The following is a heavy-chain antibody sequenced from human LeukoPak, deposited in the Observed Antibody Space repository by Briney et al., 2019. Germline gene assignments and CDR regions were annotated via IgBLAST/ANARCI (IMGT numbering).Heavy chain of an antibody. J-gene: IGHJ5*02. V-gene: IGHV1-46*01. D-gene: IGHD1-20*01. Sequence: ASVKVSCKTSGYTFTKYLIHWVRQAPGQGLEWVGTINPNGDATNYAPRLQGRLTLTQDTSTSTVYMELRGLTPNDTAVYYCARPLFCAFDNCGYWLDPWGPGTLVTVSS. CDR3: ARPLFCAFDNCGYWLDP. CDR1: GYTFTKYL. CDR2: INPNGDAT.